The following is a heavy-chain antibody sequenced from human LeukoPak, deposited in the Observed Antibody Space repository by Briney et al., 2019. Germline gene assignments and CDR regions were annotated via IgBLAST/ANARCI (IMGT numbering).Heavy chain of an antibody. Sequence: SQTLSLTCTVSGGSISSGGYYWSWIRQHPGKGLEWIGYIYYSGSTNYNPSLKSRVTISVDTSKNQFSLKLSSVTAADTAVYYCARLSSGWFPFDYWGQGTLVTVSS. V-gene: IGHV4-61*08. D-gene: IGHD6-19*01. CDR2: IYYSGST. CDR1: GGSISSGGYY. CDR3: ARLSSGWFPFDY. J-gene: IGHJ4*02.